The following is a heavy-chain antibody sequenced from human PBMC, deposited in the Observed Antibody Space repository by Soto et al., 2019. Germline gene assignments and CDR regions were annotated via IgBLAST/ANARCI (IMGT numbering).Heavy chain of an antibody. CDR1: GYTFTNYG. CDR3: GRVVTGYYYSDV. D-gene: IGHD2-8*02. V-gene: IGHV1-18*04. Sequence: QVQLVQSGPEVKRPGASVKVSCKASGYTFTNYGINWVRQAPGQGLEWMGWMSTDNAKAHYAQKLQSRVTMYTETSTNTANMELRSTRSDDTAVYYCGRVVTGYYYSDVWGKGTTVTVSS. CDR2: MSTDNAKA. J-gene: IGHJ6*03.